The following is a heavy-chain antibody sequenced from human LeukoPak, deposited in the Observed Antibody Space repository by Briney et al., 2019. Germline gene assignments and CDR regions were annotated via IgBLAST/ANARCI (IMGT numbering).Heavy chain of an antibody. J-gene: IGHJ6*02. CDR2: ISGGGGST. D-gene: IGHD4-23*01. Sequence: GGSLRLSCAASRFTFSSYVMSWVRQAPGKGLEWVSAISGGGGSTYYADSVKGRFTISRDNAKNSLYLQMNSLRAEDTAVYYCARDGATVGHGMDVWGQGTTVTVSS. CDR1: RFTFSSYV. CDR3: ARDGATVGHGMDV. V-gene: IGHV3-23*01.